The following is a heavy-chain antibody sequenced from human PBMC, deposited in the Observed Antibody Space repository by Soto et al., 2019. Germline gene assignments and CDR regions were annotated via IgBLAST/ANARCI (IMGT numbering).Heavy chain of an antibody. CDR1: GGTFSSYA. Sequence: SVKVSFKASGGTFSSYAISWVRQAPGQGLEWMGGIIPIFGTANYAQKFQGRVTITADESTSTAYMELSSLRSEDTAVYYCARQIRYCSGGSCQVHYYYGMDVWGQGTTVTVSS. CDR2: IIPIFGTA. CDR3: ARQIRYCSGGSCQVHYYYGMDV. J-gene: IGHJ6*02. V-gene: IGHV1-69*13. D-gene: IGHD2-15*01.